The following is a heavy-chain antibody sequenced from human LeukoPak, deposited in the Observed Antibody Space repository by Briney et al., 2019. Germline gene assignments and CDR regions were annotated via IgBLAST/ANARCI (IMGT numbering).Heavy chain of an antibody. Sequence: PGGSLRLSCAASGFTFSSYEMNWVRQAPGKGLEWVSAISGSGGSTYYADSVKGRFTISRDNSKNTLYLQMNSLRAEDTAVYYCARDEFYYYDSSGYPVDYWGQGTLVTVSS. V-gene: IGHV3-23*01. D-gene: IGHD3-22*01. CDR3: ARDEFYYYDSSGYPVDY. CDR1: GFTFSSYE. CDR2: ISGSGGST. J-gene: IGHJ4*02.